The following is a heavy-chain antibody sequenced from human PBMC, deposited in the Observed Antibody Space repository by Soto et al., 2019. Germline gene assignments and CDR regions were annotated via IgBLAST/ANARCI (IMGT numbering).Heavy chain of an antibody. J-gene: IGHJ6*02. Sequence: QVQPVQSGAEVKKPGSSVKVSCKASGGTFSSYAISWVRQAPGQGLEWMGGIIPIFGTANYAQKFQGRVTITADESTSTAYMELSSLRSEDTAVYYCAGLRLMVNYYYYGMDVWGQGTTVTVSS. D-gene: IGHD2-8*01. CDR3: AGLRLMVNYYYYGMDV. V-gene: IGHV1-69*12. CDR2: IIPIFGTA. CDR1: GGTFSSYA.